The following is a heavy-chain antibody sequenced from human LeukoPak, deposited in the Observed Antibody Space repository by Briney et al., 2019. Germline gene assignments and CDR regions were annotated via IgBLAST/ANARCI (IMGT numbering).Heavy chain of an antibody. Sequence: ASVKVSCKASGYTFTSYYMHWVRQAPGQGLEWMGIINPSGGSTSYAQKFQGRVTITRDMSTSTAYMELSSLRSEDTAVYYCASPGEQLRHFNYYYYYMDVWGKGTTVTVSS. CDR2: INPSGGST. J-gene: IGHJ6*03. D-gene: IGHD6-6*01. CDR3: ASPGEQLRHFNYYYYYMDV. CDR1: GYTFTSYY. V-gene: IGHV1-46*01.